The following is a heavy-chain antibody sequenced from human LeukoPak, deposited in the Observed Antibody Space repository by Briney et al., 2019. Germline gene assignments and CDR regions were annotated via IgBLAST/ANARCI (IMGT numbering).Heavy chain of an antibody. J-gene: IGHJ6*03. CDR3: AGGTVIRGVRYSHYYYSYSYV. V-gene: IGHV3-21*01. D-gene: IGHD3-10*01. CDR1: RFSFTTYT. CDR2: ITSTGTYI. Sequence: GGSLRLTCAASRFSFTTYTMNWVRQAPGKGLEWVSSITSTGTYIYYADSVRGRFTISRDNAKNSLYLQMDSLRNEDTAVYFCAGGTVIRGVRYSHYYYSYSYVWGKGTTGTISS.